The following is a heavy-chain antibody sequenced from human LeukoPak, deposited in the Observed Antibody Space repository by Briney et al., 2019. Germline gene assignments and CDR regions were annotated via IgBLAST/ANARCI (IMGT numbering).Heavy chain of an antibody. CDR2: ITHTGNT. CDR3: AREGDYYGSGSLFDY. V-gene: IGHV4-34*01. Sequence: SETLSLTCAVYGGSYTDYYWSWIRQPPGKGLEWIGEITHTGNTNYNPSLKSRVAISVDTSKNQFSLKLSSVTAADTAVYYCAREGDYYGSGSLFDYWGQGTLVTVSS. CDR1: GGSYTDYY. J-gene: IGHJ4*02. D-gene: IGHD3-10*01.